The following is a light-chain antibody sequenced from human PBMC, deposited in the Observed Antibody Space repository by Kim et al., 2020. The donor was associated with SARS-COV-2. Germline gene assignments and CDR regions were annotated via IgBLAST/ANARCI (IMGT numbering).Light chain of an antibody. CDR2: YDS. Sequence: SYELTQPPSVSVAPGKTASITCGGNNIGGKSVHWYQQKPGQAPLLVIYYDSDRPSGIPERFSGSNSGNTATLTISWVEAGDEADYYCQVWDNSRDHWMFGGGTQLTVL. J-gene: IGLJ3*02. CDR1: NIGGKS. V-gene: IGLV3-21*04. CDR3: QVWDNSRDHWM.